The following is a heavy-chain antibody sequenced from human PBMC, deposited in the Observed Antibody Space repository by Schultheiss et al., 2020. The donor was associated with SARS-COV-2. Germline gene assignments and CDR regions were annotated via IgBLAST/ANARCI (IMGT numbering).Heavy chain of an antibody. CDR3: ARTATYYDFWSGYYYGMDV. CDR1: GFTFSDYY. V-gene: IGHV3-11*04. D-gene: IGHD3-3*01. CDR2: ISSSGSTI. Sequence: GGSLRLSCAASGFTFSDYYMSWIRQAPGKGLEWVSYISSSGSTIYYADSVKGRFTISRDNSKNTLFLQMNSLRAEDTAVYYCARTATYYDFWSGYYYGMDVWGQGTTVTVSS. J-gene: IGHJ6*02.